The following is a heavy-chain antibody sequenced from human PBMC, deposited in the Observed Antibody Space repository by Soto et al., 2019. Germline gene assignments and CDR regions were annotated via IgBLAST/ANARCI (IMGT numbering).Heavy chain of an antibody. D-gene: IGHD6-13*01. Sequence: SETLSLTCTVSGASITTDNLYWGWIRQPPGKGLEWIGSSSSTGNTYFNPSLRTRVTIFVDTSKNQFSLKLDSVTAADTAVYFCARPDSSSWAAAFDQWGQGTLVTVSS. CDR2: SSSTGNT. V-gene: IGHV4-39*01. CDR3: ARPDSSSWAAAFDQ. CDR1: GASITTDNLY. J-gene: IGHJ4*02.